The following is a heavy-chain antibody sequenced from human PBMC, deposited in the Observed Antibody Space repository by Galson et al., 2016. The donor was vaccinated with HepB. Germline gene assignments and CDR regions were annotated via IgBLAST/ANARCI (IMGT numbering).Heavy chain of an antibody. CDR2: ISGSRSYI. CDR3: ARASTWIPSLDY. J-gene: IGHJ4*02. D-gene: IGHD5-12*01. V-gene: IGHV3-21*06. CDR1: GFTLSTRYN. Sequence: SLRLSCAAFGFTLSTRYNMNWVRQAPGKGLEWVASISGSRSYIIYADSVKVRFTISRDDAKNSLYLQMNSLRVGDTAVYYCARASTWIPSLDYWGQGSLVTVSS.